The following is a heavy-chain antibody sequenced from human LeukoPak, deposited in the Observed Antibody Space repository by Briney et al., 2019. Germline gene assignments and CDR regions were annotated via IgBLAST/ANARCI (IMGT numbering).Heavy chain of an antibody. CDR2: MNPNSGNT. J-gene: IGHJ4*02. CDR3: ARDSRWELLGYFDY. V-gene: IGHV1-18*01. D-gene: IGHD1-26*01. CDR1: GYTFTSYD. Sequence: ASVKVSCKASGYTFTSYDINWVRQATGQGLEWMGWMNPNSGNTNYAQKLQGRVTMTTDTSTSTAYMELRSLRSDDTAVYYCARDSRWELLGYFDYWGQGTLVTVSS.